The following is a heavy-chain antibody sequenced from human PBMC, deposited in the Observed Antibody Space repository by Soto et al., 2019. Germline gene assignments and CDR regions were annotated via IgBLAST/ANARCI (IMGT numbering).Heavy chain of an antibody. Sequence: PGGPLRLSCAASGFPFSSYAMSWVRQAPGKGLEWVSAISGSGVSTYYADSVKGRFTISRDNSKNTLYLQMNSLRAEDTAVYYCAKSPGMYYYDSSGYYHYDYWGQGTLVTVSS. D-gene: IGHD3-22*01. V-gene: IGHV3-23*01. CDR2: ISGSGVST. CDR1: GFPFSSYA. CDR3: AKSPGMYYYDSSGYYHYDY. J-gene: IGHJ4*02.